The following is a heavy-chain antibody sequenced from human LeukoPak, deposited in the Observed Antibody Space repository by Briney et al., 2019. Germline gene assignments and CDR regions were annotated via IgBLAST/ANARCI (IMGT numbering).Heavy chain of an antibody. V-gene: IGHV3-48*01. D-gene: IGHD1-14*01. CDR3: AKDNPLDY. J-gene: IGHJ4*02. CDR1: GFTFSSYS. CDR2: ISISTSTI. Sequence: GGSLRLSCAASGFTFSSYSMTWVRQAPGKGLEWVSYISISTSTIYYADSVKGRFTISRDNSKNTLYLHINSLRAEDTAVYYCAKDNPLDYWGQGTLVIVSS.